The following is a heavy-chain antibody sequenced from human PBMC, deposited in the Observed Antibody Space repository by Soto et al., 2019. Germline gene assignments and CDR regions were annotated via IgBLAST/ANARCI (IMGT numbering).Heavy chain of an antibody. Sequence: HPGGSLRLSCAGSGFTISSYVMHWVRQAPGKGLEWVAVISFGGDNKYYADSVKGRFTISRDNLKNMLYLQMNSLTVDDTAVYYCARDQQMAYYYGSWPIDYYAKAVSGPGTTVTVSS. CDR1: GFTISSYV. D-gene: IGHD3-10*01. V-gene: IGHV3-30-3*01. CDR3: ARDQQMAYYYGSWPIDYYAKAV. CDR2: ISFGGDNK. J-gene: IGHJ6*02.